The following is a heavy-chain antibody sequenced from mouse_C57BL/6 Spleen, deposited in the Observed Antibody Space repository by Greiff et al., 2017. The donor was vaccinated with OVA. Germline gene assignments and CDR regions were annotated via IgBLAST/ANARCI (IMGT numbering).Heavy chain of an antibody. CDR2: IDPEDGEP. Sequence: VQLQQSGAELVKPGASVKLSCTASGFNIKDYYMHWVKQRTEQGLEWIGRIDPEDGEPKYAPKFQGKATITADTSSNTAYLQLSSLTSEDTAVYYCASPIYYGNYVGYWGQGTTLTVSS. J-gene: IGHJ2*01. CDR1: GFNIKDYY. CDR3: ASPIYYGNYVGY. V-gene: IGHV14-2*01. D-gene: IGHD2-1*01.